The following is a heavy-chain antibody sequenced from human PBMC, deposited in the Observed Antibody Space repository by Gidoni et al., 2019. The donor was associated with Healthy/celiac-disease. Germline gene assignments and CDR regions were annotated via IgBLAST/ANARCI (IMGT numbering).Heavy chain of an antibody. D-gene: IGHD2-2*01. CDR2: ISAYNGNT. CDR3: ARAIIGYCSSTSCYDNWFDP. V-gene: IGHV1-18*01. J-gene: IGHJ5*02. CDR1: GYTFTSYG. Sequence: QVQLVQSGAEVKKPGASVKVSCKASGYTFTSYGISWVRQAPGQGLEWMGWISAYNGNTNYAQKLQGRVTMTTDTSTSTAYMELRSLRSDDTAVYYCARAIIGYCSSTSCYDNWFDPWGQGTLVTVSS.